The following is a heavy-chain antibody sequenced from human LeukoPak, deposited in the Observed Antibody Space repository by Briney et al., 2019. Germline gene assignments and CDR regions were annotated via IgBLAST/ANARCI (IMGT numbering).Heavy chain of an antibody. Sequence: SPVHWVRQASGKGLEWIGHIRNKANSYATAYAASVKGRFTISRDESKNTAYLQMNSLRTEDTAVYYCTSSLGTNWGAYYYYMDVWGKGTTVTVSS. CDR3: TSSLGTNWGAYYYYMDV. J-gene: IGHJ6*03. V-gene: IGHV3-73*01. CDR1: SP. CDR2: IRNKANSYAT. D-gene: IGHD7-27*01.